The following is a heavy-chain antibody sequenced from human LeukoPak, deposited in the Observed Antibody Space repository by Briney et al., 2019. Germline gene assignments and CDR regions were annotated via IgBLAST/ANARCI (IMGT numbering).Heavy chain of an antibody. V-gene: IGHV3-48*04. CDR3: ARDFRAVVTRFDY. CDR1: GFTFSSYS. CDR2: ISSSSSTI. D-gene: IGHD4-23*01. J-gene: IGHJ4*02. Sequence: GGSLRLSCAASGFTFSSYSMNWVRQAPGKGLEWVSYISSSSSTIYYADSVKGRFTISRDNAKNSLYLQMNSLRAEDTAVYYCARDFRAVVTRFDYWGQGTLVTVSS.